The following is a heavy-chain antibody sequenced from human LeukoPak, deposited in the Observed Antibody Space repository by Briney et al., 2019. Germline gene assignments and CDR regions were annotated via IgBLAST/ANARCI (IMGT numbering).Heavy chain of an antibody. D-gene: IGHD3-10*01. CDR3: ATRPADGSWYGVFDF. CDR2: IYSSGST. V-gene: IGHV4-59*01. Sequence: SETLSLICSVPGVSMTGYYWSWIRQAPGKAPEWIGYIYSSGSTNYNPSLNSRVTMSLDASKNQFSLKLTFVTAAVTAVYYCATRPADGSWYGVFDFWSRGTLVTVSS. CDR1: GVSMTGYY. J-gene: IGHJ4*01.